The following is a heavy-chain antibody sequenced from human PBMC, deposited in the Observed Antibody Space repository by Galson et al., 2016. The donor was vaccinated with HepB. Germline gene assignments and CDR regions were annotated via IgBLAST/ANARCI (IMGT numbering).Heavy chain of an antibody. Sequence: SLRLSCAASGFVFSAYWLSWVRQSPGKGLEWVASINQDGNGRYYVDSAKGRFIISRDNARTSLSLQMHSLRAEDTAVYYCARGSNYFDYYYYGMDVWGQGTTVTVSS. V-gene: IGHV3-7*04. D-gene: IGHD4-11*01. J-gene: IGHJ6*02. CDR2: INQDGNGR. CDR1: GFVFSAYW. CDR3: ARGSNYFDYYYYGMDV.